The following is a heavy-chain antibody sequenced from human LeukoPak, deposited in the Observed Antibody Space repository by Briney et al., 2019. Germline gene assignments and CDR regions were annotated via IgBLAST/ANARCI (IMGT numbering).Heavy chain of an antibody. CDR3: ARHGTISSESYFDY. Sequence: PSEALSLTCSVSGGSVSSYYWSWIRQSPGKGLEWIGYIHNSGRTNYNPSLKSRVTGFVDTSKNQVSLRLSSVTAADTAVYYCARHGTISSESYFDYWGQGALVTVSS. CDR2: IHNSGRT. D-gene: IGHD1-14*01. CDR1: GGSVSSYY. J-gene: IGHJ4*02. V-gene: IGHV4-59*08.